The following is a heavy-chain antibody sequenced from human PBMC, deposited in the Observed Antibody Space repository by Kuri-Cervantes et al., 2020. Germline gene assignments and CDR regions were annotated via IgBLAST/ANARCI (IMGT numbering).Heavy chain of an antibody. CDR1: GGSISSYY. CDR2: ISSSSSYI. CDR3: ARDDGVITMIVEDSHDAFDI. D-gene: IGHD3-22*01. Sequence: GGSLRLSCTVSGGSISSYYWSWIRQPPGKGLEWVSSISSSSSYIYYADSVKGRFTISRDNAKNSLYLQMNSLRAEDTAVYYCARDDGVITMIVEDSHDAFDIWGQGTMVTVSS. V-gene: IGHV3-21*01. J-gene: IGHJ3*02.